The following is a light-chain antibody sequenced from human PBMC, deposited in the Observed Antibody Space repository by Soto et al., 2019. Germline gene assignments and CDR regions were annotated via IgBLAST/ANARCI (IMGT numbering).Light chain of an antibody. CDR3: QQYSSSPPEFT. Sequence: EIVLTQSPGTLSLSPGERATLSCRASQSISSSYLAWYQQRPGQAPRLLIFGASYRATGIPDRFSGSGSGRDFSLTISRLEPEDFAVYYCQQYSSSPPEFTFRPGTREDSK. CDR2: GAS. J-gene: IGKJ3*01. CDR1: QSISSSY. V-gene: IGKV3-20*01.